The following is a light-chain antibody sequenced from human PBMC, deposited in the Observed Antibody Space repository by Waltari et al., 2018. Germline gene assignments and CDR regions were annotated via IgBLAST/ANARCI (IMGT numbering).Light chain of an antibody. CDR3: QQYGSSPRIT. Sequence: EIVLTQSPGTLSLSPGEIATLSCRASQSVSSSYLAWYQQKPSQAPRLLIYGASSRAPGIPDRCSGSGAGTACTLTISRLEPQDFAASYCQQYGSSPRITFGQGTRLEIK. CDR1: QSVSSSY. CDR2: GAS. J-gene: IGKJ5*01. V-gene: IGKV3-20*01.